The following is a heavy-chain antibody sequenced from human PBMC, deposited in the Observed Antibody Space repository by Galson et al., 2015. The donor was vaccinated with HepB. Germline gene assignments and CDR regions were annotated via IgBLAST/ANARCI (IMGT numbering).Heavy chain of an antibody. CDR3: ARGRVGAIVHVY. J-gene: IGHJ4*02. CDR2: MNPNSGDT. Sequence: SVKVSCKASGYTFTDHFVHWVRQAPGQGLEWMGWMNPNSGDTNYAQKFLGRVTLTRDTSVSTAYMELRRLTSDDTAMYYCARGRVGAIVHVYWGQGTLVTVSS. CDR1: GYTFTDHF. D-gene: IGHD2-15*01. V-gene: IGHV1-2*02.